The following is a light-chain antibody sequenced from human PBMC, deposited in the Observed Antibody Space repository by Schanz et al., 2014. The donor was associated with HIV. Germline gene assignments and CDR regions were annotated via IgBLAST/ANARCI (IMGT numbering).Light chain of an antibody. V-gene: IGLV2-14*02. Sequence: QSALTQPASVSGSPGQSITISCTGTSRDIGAYNLISWYQQHPGKAPKLMIYDVNKRPSGVPDRFSGSKSGNTASLTVSGLQAEDDADYYCSSHAGSSPYWVFGGGTKLTVL. CDR2: DVN. CDR3: SSHAGSSPYWV. J-gene: IGLJ3*02. CDR1: SRDIGAYNL.